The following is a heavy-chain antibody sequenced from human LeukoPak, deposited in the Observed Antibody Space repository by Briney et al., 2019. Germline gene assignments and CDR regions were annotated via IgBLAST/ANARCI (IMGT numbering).Heavy chain of an antibody. Sequence: SVKVSCKASGGTFSSYAISWARQAPGQGLEWMGGIIPIFGTANYAQKFQGRVTITADESTSTAYMELSSLRSEDTAVYYCAARPGCSSTSCYVVYWGQGTLVTVSS. CDR3: AARPGCSSTSCYVVY. J-gene: IGHJ4*02. CDR2: IIPIFGTA. D-gene: IGHD2-2*01. V-gene: IGHV1-69*13. CDR1: GGTFSSYA.